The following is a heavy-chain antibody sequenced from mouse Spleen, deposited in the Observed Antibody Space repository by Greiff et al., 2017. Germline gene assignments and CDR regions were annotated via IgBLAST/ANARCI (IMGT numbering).Heavy chain of an antibody. J-gene: IGHJ2*01. Sequence: VQLQQSGAELVKPGASVKMSCKASGYTFTSYWITWVKQRPGQGLEWIGDIYPGSGSTNYNEKFKSKATLTVDTSSSTAYMQLSSLTSEDSAVYYCAIYYDYDVSFDYWGQGTTLTVSS. V-gene: IGHV1-55*01. CDR2: IYPGSGST. CDR3: AIYYDYDVSFDY. D-gene: IGHD2-4*01. CDR1: GYTFTSYW.